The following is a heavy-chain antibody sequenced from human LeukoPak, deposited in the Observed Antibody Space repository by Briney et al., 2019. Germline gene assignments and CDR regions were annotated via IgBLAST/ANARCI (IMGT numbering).Heavy chain of an antibody. J-gene: IGHJ4*02. Sequence: GRSLRLSCAASGFTFRSYWMHWVRQVPGKGLVWVARINPGGSSITYADSVKGRSTISRDNAQNTLYLQMESLRAEDTGVYYCARSNQADDYWGQGTLVTVSS. CDR2: INPGGSSI. CDR3: ARSNQADDY. V-gene: IGHV3-74*01. CDR1: GFTFRSYW. D-gene: IGHD1-14*01.